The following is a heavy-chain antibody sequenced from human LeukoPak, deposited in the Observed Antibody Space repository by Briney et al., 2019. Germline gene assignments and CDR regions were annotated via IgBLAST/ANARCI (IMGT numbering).Heavy chain of an antibody. CDR2: INPNSDGT. CDR1: GYTFTGYY. D-gene: IGHD3-22*01. CDR3: ARDLRTHYYDSSGY. V-gene: IGHV1-2*02. Sequence: ASVKVSCKASGYTFTGYYMHWVRQAPGQGLEWMGWINPNSDGTNYAQKFQGRVTMTRDTSISTAYMELSRLRSDDTAVYYCARDLRTHYYDSSGYWGQGTMVTVSS. J-gene: IGHJ3*01.